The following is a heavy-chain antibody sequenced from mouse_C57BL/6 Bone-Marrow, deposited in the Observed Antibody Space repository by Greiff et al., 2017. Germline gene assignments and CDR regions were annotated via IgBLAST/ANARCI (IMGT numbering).Heavy chain of an antibody. Sequence: QVQLQQPGAELVKPGASVKMSCKASGYTFTSYWITWVKQRPGQGLEWIGDIYPGSGSTNYNEKFKSKATLTVDTSSSTAYMQLSSLTSEDSAVYYCARTGSSLYYAMDYWGQVTSVTVSS. J-gene: IGHJ4*01. V-gene: IGHV1-55*01. CDR3: ARTGSSLYYAMDY. D-gene: IGHD1-1*01. CDR2: IYPGSGST. CDR1: GYTFTSYW.